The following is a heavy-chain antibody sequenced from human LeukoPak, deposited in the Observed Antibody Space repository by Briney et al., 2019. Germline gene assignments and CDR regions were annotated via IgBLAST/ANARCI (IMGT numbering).Heavy chain of an antibody. CDR2: MYYGGST. Sequence: SETLSLTCTVSGDSISSYYWNWIRQPPGKGLEWIGTMYYGGSTYFNPSLRSRVTISADTSKNQFSLKLSSVTAADTAVYYCARHLDYSSSLVWFDPWGQGTLVTVSS. CDR1: GDSISSYY. J-gene: IGHJ5*02. CDR3: ARHLDYSSSLVWFDP. V-gene: IGHV4-59*04. D-gene: IGHD6-6*01.